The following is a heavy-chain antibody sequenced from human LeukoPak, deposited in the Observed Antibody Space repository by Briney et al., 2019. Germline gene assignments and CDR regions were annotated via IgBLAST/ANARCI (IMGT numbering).Heavy chain of an antibody. CDR1: GGTFSSYA. J-gene: IGHJ4*02. CDR2: MNPNSGNT. Sequence: ASVKVSCKASGGTFSSYAISWVRQAPGQGLEWMGRMNPNSGNTGYAQKFQGRVTMTRSTSISTAYMELSSLTSEDTAVYYCARVSLGYCSGGTCYFQDHWGQGTLVTVSS. V-gene: IGHV1-8*02. D-gene: IGHD2-15*01. CDR3: ARVSLGYCSGGTCYFQDH.